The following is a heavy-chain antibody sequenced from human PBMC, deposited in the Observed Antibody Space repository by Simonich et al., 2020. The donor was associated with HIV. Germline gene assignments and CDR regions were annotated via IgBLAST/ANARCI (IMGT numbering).Heavy chain of an antibody. CDR3: ATSSGGNEY. J-gene: IGHJ4*02. V-gene: IGHV4-34*01. CDR2: INPIGSA. D-gene: IGHD3-10*01. Sequence: QVQLQQWGSGLLKPSETLSLTCAVYGGSFSGYHRSWIRQPPGKGLEWVGEINPIGSANYHPSLTSRVTISLHTSKTQFSLKVNSVTAADTAVYYCATSSGGNEYWGQGTLVTVSS. CDR1: GGSFSGYH.